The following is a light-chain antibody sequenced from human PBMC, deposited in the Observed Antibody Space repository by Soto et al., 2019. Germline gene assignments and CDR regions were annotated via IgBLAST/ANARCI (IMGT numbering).Light chain of an antibody. CDR3: CSYAGSIPVV. CDR1: SSDVGSYNL. CDR2: EGS. J-gene: IGLJ2*01. Sequence: QSALTQPASVSGSPGQSITISCTGTSSDVGSYNLVSWYQQHPGKAPKLMIYEGSKRPSGVSNRFSGSKSGNTASLTISGLQAEDEADYYCCSYAGSIPVVFGGGTKLNVL. V-gene: IGLV2-23*01.